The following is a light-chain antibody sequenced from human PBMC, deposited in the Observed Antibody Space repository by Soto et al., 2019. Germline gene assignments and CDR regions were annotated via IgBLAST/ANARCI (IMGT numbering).Light chain of an antibody. V-gene: IGKV3-11*01. J-gene: IGKJ4*01. CDR2: AAS. CDR3: QQHTDWPLT. CDR1: RSVGNN. Sequence: EIVLTQSPATLSLSPGERATLSCRASRSVGNNLAWYQKKPGQAPGLLIYAASTRATSIPARFSGSGSGTDFPITISRHYQEDFAVYCCQQHTDWPLTFGGGTKVEIK.